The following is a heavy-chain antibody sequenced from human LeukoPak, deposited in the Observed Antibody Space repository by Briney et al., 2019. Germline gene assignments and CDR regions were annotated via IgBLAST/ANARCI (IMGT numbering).Heavy chain of an antibody. CDR1: GFTFSSYA. J-gene: IGHJ4*02. CDR3: AKGGGGVLAS. D-gene: IGHD3-16*01. Sequence: GGSLRLSCAASGFTFSSYAMSWVRQAPGKGLEWVSSISGSGSSTYYADSVKGRFTISRDNSKNTLFLQMSSLKADDTAVYHCAKGGGGVLASWGQGTLVTVSS. CDR2: ISGSGSST. V-gene: IGHV3-23*01.